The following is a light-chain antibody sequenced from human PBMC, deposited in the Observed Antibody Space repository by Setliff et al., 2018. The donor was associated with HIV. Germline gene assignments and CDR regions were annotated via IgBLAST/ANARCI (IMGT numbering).Light chain of an antibody. CDR2: KVS. J-gene: IGLJ1*01. V-gene: IGLV2-14*01. CDR3: SSYTRSSTPFV. Sequence: QSALAQPASVSGSPGQSITISCTGTSSDVGRYNYVSWYQQHPGKAPKLLIYKVSDRPSGVSIRFSGSKSGNTASLTISGLQAEDEADYYCSSYTRSSTPFVFGTGTKVTVL. CDR1: SSDVGRYNY.